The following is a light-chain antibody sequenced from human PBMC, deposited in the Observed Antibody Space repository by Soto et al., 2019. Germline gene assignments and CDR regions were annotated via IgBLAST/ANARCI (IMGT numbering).Light chain of an antibody. Sequence: QTVVTQEPSLSVSPGGTVTLTCGLNSGSVAGTHFPSWCQQTPGQAPRTPIYSTNPRASGVPDRFSGSILGNKAALPGTAYQADDESDYYCVLYMGRGMVFGGGATVIVL. J-gene: IGLJ2*01. CDR3: VLYMGRGMV. CDR2: STN. V-gene: IGLV8-61*01. CDR1: SGSVAGTHF.